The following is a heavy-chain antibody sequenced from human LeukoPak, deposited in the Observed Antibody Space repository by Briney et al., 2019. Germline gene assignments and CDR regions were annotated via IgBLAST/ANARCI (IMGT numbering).Heavy chain of an antibody. CDR1: GFTFDTYS. D-gene: IGHD2-2*01. CDR2: ISSSATTI. J-gene: IGHJ3*02. V-gene: IGHV3-48*04. Sequence: GGSLRLSCAASGFTFDTYSMNWVRQAPGKGLEWVSYISSSATTIHYADSVKGRFTISRDNAKNSLYLQMDSLTPDDMAIYYCARGSRPPAGPHDTYDIWGQGTMVTVSS. CDR3: ARGSRPPAGPHDTYDI.